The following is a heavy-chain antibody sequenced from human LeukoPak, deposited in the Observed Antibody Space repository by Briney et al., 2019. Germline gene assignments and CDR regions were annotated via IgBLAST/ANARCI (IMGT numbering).Heavy chain of an antibody. D-gene: IGHD3-10*01. V-gene: IGHV4-34*01. CDR3: AHGSGVPMDV. CDR1: GGSFSGYY. Sequence: SETLSLTCAVYGGSFSGYYWSWIRQPPGKGLEWIGEINHSGSTNYNPSLKSRVTISVDTSKNQFSLKLSSVTAADTAVYYCAHGSGVPMDVWGQGTTVTVSS. J-gene: IGHJ6*02. CDR2: INHSGST.